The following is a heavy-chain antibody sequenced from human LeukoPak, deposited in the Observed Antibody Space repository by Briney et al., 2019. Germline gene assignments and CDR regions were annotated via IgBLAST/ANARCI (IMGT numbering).Heavy chain of an antibody. CDR2: FTAATT. Sequence: ASVKVSCKASGYTFTSYAINWVRQAPGQGLEWMGRFTAATTSYAKHLQDRVTMTTDTSTNTAYLELRSLRSEDTAVYYCARAPPYYDFWSGYPEFDYWGQGTLVTVSS. V-gene: IGHV1-18*04. CDR1: GYTFTSYA. D-gene: IGHD3-3*01. J-gene: IGHJ4*02. CDR3: ARAPPYYDFWSGYPEFDY.